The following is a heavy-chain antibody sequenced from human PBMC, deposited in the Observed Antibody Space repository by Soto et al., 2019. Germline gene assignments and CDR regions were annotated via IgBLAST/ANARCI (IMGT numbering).Heavy chain of an antibody. CDR3: ARRTIFGVVLFDY. D-gene: IGHD3-3*01. V-gene: IGHV4-39*01. Sequence: SETLSLTCTVSGGSISSSSYYWGWIRQPPGKGLEWIGSIYYSGSTYYNPSLKSRVTISVDTSKNQFSLKLSSVTAADTAVYYCARRTIFGVVLFDYWCQGTLVT. CDR2: IYYSGST. J-gene: IGHJ4*02. CDR1: GGSISSSSYY.